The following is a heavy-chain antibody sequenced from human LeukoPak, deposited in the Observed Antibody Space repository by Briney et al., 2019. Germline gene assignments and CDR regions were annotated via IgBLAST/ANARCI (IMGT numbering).Heavy chain of an antibody. D-gene: IGHD2-21*02. CDR2: INPNSGGT. V-gene: IGHV1-2*02. Sequence: GASVKVSCKASGYSFTDYYMHWVRQAPGQGLEWMGWINPNSGGTNYAQKFQGRVTMTRDTSISTAYMELSSLRSEDTAVYYCARSCGDCYLYYFDYWGQGTLVTVSS. CDR3: ARSCGDCYLYYFDY. J-gene: IGHJ4*02. CDR1: GYSFTDYY.